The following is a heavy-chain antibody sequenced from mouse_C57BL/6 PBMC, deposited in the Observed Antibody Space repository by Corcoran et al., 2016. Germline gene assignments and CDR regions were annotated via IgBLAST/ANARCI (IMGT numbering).Heavy chain of an antibody. D-gene: IGHD2-5*01. CDR1: GYAFSSYW. V-gene: IGHV1-80*01. J-gene: IGHJ4*01. CDR2: IYPGDGDT. Sequence: QVQLQQSGAELVKPGASVKISCKASGYAFSSYWMNWVKQRPGKGLEWIGQIYPGDGDTNYNGKFKGKATLTADKSSSTAYMQLSSLTSEDSAVYFCARRDSNGVYAMDYWGQGTSVTVSS. CDR3: ARRDSNGVYAMDY.